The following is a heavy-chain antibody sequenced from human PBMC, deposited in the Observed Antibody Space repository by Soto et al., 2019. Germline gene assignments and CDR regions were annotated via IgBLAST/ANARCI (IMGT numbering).Heavy chain of an antibody. D-gene: IGHD3-10*01. CDR2: IIPIFGTA. J-gene: IGHJ4*02. CDR3: ARVGVITVFSLDY. CDR1: GGTFSSYA. Sequence: QWQLVQSGAEVKKPGSSVKVSCKASGGTFSSYAISWVRQAPGQGLEWMGGIIPIFGTANCAQKFQGRVTITADESTSTAYMELSSLISEDTAVYYCARVGVITVFSLDYWGQGTLVTVSS. V-gene: IGHV1-69*01.